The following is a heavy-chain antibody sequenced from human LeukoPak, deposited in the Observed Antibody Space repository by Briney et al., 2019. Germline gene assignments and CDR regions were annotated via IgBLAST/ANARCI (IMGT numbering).Heavy chain of an antibody. V-gene: IGHV3-9*01. CDR1: GFTFDDYA. CDR3: AKDALIPYCSSTSCSSYYYYYGMDV. Sequence: GGSLRLSCAASGFTFDDYAMHWVRHAPGKGLEWVSGISWNSGSIGYADSVKGRFTISRDNAKNSLYLQMNSLRAEDTALYYCAKDALIPYCSSTSCSSYYYYYGMDVWGQGTTVTVSS. J-gene: IGHJ6*02. D-gene: IGHD2-2*01. CDR2: ISWNSGSI.